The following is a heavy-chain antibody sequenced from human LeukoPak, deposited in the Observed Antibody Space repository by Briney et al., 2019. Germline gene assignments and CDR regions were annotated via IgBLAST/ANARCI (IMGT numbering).Heavy chain of an antibody. Sequence: PGPSLRLSWAAAAFTFSSYGMDSVRQARGKGLGWVAVIWYDGSNKYYADSVKGRFTISRDNSKNTLYPQMNSLRAEDTSVYYCAKDEYSCSWYNYWGQGTLVTVSS. D-gene: IGHD6-13*01. CDR3: AKDEYSCSWYNY. J-gene: IGHJ4*02. V-gene: IGHV3-33*06. CDR2: IWYDGSNK. CDR1: AFTFSSYG.